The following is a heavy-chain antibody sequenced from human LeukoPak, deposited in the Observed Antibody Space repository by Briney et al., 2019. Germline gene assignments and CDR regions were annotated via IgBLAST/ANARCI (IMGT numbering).Heavy chain of an antibody. D-gene: IGHD2-8*01. Sequence: PSETLSLTCAVYGGSFSGYYWSWIRQPPGKGLEWIGEINHSGSTNYNPSLKSRVTISVDTSKNQFSLKLSSVTAADTAVYYCARERYCTNGVCYPKMYYFDYWGQGTLVTVSS. J-gene: IGHJ4*02. CDR2: INHSGST. CDR1: GGSFSGYY. V-gene: IGHV4-34*01. CDR3: ARERYCTNGVCYPKMYYFDY.